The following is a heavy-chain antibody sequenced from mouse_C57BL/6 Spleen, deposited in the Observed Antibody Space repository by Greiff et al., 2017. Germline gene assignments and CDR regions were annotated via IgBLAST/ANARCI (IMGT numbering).Heavy chain of an antibody. D-gene: IGHD1-1*01. Sequence: QVQLKQSGPGLVQPSQSLSITCTVSGFSLTSYGVHWVRQPPGKGLEWLGVIWSGGSTDYNAAFISRLSISKDNSKSQVFFKMNSLQADDTAIYYCAKTPIYYYGSDGYVDVWGTGTTVTVSS. V-gene: IGHV2-4*01. CDR3: AKTPIYYYGSDGYVDV. CDR2: IWSGGST. CDR1: GFSLTSYG. J-gene: IGHJ1*03.